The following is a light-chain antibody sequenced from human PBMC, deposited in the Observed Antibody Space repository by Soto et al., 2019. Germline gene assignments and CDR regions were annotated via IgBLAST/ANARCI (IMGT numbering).Light chain of an antibody. CDR2: DVS. V-gene: IGLV2-14*01. Sequence: QSVLTQPASVAGSPGQSITISCTGTSSDVGGYNYVSWYQQHPGKAPKLMIYDVSNRPSGVSNRFSGSKSGNTASLTISGLQAEDEGDYYCSSYTSSSTIYVFGSGSEVTVL. CDR3: SSYTSSSTIYV. CDR1: SSDVGGYNY. J-gene: IGLJ1*01.